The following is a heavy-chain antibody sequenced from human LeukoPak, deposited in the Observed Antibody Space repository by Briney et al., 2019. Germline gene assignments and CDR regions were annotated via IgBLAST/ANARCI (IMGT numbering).Heavy chain of an antibody. CDR3: ATAPASVDSS. CDR2: ISVDGETT. D-gene: IGHD3-3*01. CDR1: GFSVGNSG. V-gene: IGHV3-23*01. Sequence: GGSLTLSCAVSGFSVGNSGMSWVRQAPAKGLEWISAISVDGETTYYADSVKGRFIISRDNSKNTLFLLMTSLRAEDTAMYYCATAPASVDSSWGQGTLVAVSS. J-gene: IGHJ5*02.